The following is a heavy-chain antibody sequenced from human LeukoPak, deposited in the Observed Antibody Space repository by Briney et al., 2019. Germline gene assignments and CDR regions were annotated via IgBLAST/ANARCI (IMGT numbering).Heavy chain of an antibody. V-gene: IGHV4-38-2*02. CDR1: GYSISSGYY. CDR3: AREPVYYDILTGYYYYFDY. Sequence: PSETLSLTCTVSGYSISSGYYWGWIRQPPGKGLEWIGSIYHSGSTYYNPSLKSRVTISVGTSKNQFSLKLSSVTAADTAVYYCAREPVYYDILTGYYYYFDYWGQGTLVTVSS. CDR2: IYHSGST. D-gene: IGHD3-9*01. J-gene: IGHJ4*02.